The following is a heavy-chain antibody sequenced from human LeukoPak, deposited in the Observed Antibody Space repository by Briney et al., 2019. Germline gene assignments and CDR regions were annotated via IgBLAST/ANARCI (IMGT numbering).Heavy chain of an antibody. CDR1: GYTFTSFG. V-gene: IGHV1-18*01. CDR2: SSASNGNT. J-gene: IGHJ4*02. Sequence: GASVKDSCKASGYTFTSFGITWVRQAPGEGLEWVGWSSASNGNTKYAQKFQGRVAMTTDTSTSTAYMELSSLRSDDTAVYYCARVNSPYYNILTGYFYWGQGTLVTVSS. CDR3: ARVNSPYYNILTGYFY. D-gene: IGHD3-9*01.